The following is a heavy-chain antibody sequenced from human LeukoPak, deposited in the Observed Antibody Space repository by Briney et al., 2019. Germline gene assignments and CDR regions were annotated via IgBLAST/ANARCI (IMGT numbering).Heavy chain of an antibody. J-gene: IGHJ4*02. CDR2: ISGSGDKI. Sequence: GGSLRLSCAASGFTFSNSAMTWVRRAPGEGLEWVSAISGSGDKIHYADSVKGRFTISRDNSKNTLYLQMNSLRVEDTAIYYCAKDWSCDYWGQGTLITVSS. D-gene: IGHD1-26*01. CDR1: GFTFSNSA. CDR3: AKDWSCDY. V-gene: IGHV3-23*01.